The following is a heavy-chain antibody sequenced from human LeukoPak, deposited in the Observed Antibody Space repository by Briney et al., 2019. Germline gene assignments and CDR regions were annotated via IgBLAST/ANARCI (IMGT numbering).Heavy chain of an antibody. D-gene: IGHD6-19*01. CDR1: GYTFTSYG. CDR2: ISAYNGNT. V-gene: IGHV1-18*01. Sequence: GASVKVSCKASGYTFTSYGISWVRQAPGQGLEWMGWISAYNGNTNYAQKLQGRVTMTTDISTSTAYMDLRSLRSDDTAVYYCARGGDSSGWYVFDYWGQGTLVTVSS. J-gene: IGHJ4*02. CDR3: ARGGDSSGWYVFDY.